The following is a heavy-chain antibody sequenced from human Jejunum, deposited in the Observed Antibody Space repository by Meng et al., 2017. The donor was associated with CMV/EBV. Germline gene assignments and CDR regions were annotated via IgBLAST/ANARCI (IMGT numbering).Heavy chain of an antibody. CDR3: AKVSTFAYGPGSYFDY. Sequence: FTFKTFAMTWVRQAPGKGLEWVSGISGNVDRTYYGASVKGRFTISRDNSKNTSYLQMNSLRGDDTAVYYCAKVSTFAYGPGSYFDYWGQGTLVTVSS. CDR1: FTFKTFA. J-gene: IGHJ4*02. CDR2: ISGNVDRT. V-gene: IGHV3-23*01. D-gene: IGHD3-10*01.